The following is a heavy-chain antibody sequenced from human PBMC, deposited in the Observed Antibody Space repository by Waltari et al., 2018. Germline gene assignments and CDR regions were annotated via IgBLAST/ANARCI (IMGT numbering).Heavy chain of an antibody. J-gene: IGHJ5*01. CDR2: LIPIFGTP. Sequence: QVHLVQSGAPVKKPASSVKVSCKASGDSFGRFAIAWVPQAPGQGLEWMGGLIPIFGTPKYAQEFQGRLTITADESANTVYMELGSLRPDDTAVYFCSRRQIGGPLDPWGQGTLVTVSS. V-gene: IGHV1-69*12. CDR3: SRRQIGGPLDP. D-gene: IGHD1-1*01. CDR1: GDSFGRFA.